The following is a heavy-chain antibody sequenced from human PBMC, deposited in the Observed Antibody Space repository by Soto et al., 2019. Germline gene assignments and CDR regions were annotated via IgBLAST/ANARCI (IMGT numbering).Heavy chain of an antibody. Sequence: EVQLVESGGGLVQPGGSLRLSCAASGFTLNNYWMHWVRQAPGKGLVWVSRFNSDGSSTTYADSVKGRFTISRDNAKNTLYLQMNSLRAEDTAVYYCAREGGSASLDYWGQGTVVTVSS. J-gene: IGHJ4*02. D-gene: IGHD3-16*01. V-gene: IGHV3-74*01. CDR2: FNSDGSST. CDR3: AREGGSASLDY. CDR1: GFTLNNYW.